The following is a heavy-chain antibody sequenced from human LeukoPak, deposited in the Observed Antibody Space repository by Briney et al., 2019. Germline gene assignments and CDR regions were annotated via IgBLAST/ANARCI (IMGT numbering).Heavy chain of an antibody. J-gene: IGHJ6*02. CDR1: GYTFTNYA. V-gene: IGHV1-3*01. Sequence: GASVKVSCKASGYTFTNYAMHWVRQAPGQRLGWMGWINAGNGNTKYSQKFQGRVTITRDTSASTAYMELSSLSSEDTAVYYCARDLKGGLAGRGYYYYGMDVWGQGTTVTVSS. D-gene: IGHD3/OR15-3a*01. CDR2: INAGNGNT. CDR3: ARDLKGGLAGRGYYYYGMDV.